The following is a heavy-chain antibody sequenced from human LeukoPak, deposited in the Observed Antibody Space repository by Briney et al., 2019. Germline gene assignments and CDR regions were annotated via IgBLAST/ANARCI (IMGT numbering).Heavy chain of an antibody. CDR1: GGSFSGYY. J-gene: IGHJ6*03. D-gene: IGHD3-22*01. CDR2: MNPSGST. V-gene: IGHV4-34*01. CDR3: ARGRQDVTMIVVVMTAVSYYLDV. Sequence: SETLSLTCAVSGGSFSGYYWTWIRQTSEKGLEWIGEMNPSGSTNYNPSLKSRVTISVDTSKNQFSLELSSVTAADTAVYYCARGRQDVTMIVVVMTAVSYYLDVWGKGTTVTVS.